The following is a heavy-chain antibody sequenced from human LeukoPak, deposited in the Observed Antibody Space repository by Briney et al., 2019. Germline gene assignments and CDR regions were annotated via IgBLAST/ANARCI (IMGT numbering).Heavy chain of an antibody. Sequence: ASVKVSCKASGYTFTSYDINWVRQATGQGLEWMGWMNPNSGNTGYAQKFQGGVTMTRNTSISTAYMELSSLRSEDTAVYYCARALGATHSLWYWGQGTLVTVSS. CDR2: MNPNSGNT. CDR1: GYTFTSYD. D-gene: IGHD1-26*01. CDR3: ARALGATHSLWY. J-gene: IGHJ4*02. V-gene: IGHV1-8*01.